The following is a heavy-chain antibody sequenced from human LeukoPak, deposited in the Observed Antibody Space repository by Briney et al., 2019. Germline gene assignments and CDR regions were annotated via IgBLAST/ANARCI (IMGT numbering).Heavy chain of an antibody. Sequence: SETLSLTCTVSGGSISSYYWSWIRQPPGKGLEWIGYIYYSGSTNYNPSLKSRVTISVDTSKNQFSLKLSSVTAADTAVYYCARDLGSQLLFYVFVYWGQGTLVTVSS. CDR1: GGSISSYY. CDR3: ARDLGSQLLFYVFVY. V-gene: IGHV4-59*01. D-gene: IGHD2-2*01. CDR2: IYYSGST. J-gene: IGHJ4*02.